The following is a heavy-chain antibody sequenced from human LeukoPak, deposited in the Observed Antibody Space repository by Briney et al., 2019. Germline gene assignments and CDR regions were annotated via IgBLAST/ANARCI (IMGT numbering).Heavy chain of an antibody. Sequence: VSGPTLVNPTQTLTLTRTFSGFSPSSSAVGVNWIRRPPGKALEWLALIYWNDDNHYSPSLRSRLTITKDTSKNQVVLTMTNMDPVDTATYYCTHGSGWMSDFWGQGIPVTVSS. CDR1: GFSPSSSAVG. J-gene: IGHJ4*02. V-gene: IGHV2-5*01. CDR3: THGSGWMSDF. CDR2: IYWNDDN. D-gene: IGHD6-19*01.